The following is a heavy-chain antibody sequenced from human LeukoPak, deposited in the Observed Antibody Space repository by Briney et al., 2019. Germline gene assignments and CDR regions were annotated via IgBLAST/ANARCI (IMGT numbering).Heavy chain of an antibody. J-gene: IGHJ3*02. V-gene: IGHV4-4*02. CDR2: IYYTGST. Sequence: PSETLSLTCTVSGGSISSSNWWSWVRQPPGKGLEWIGSIYYTGSTYHNPSLKSRVTMSVDTSMNQFSLNLNSVTAADTAVYYCAREDDVLADNAFDIWGQGTMVTASS. CDR1: GGSISSSNW. D-gene: IGHD3-9*01. CDR3: AREDDVLADNAFDI.